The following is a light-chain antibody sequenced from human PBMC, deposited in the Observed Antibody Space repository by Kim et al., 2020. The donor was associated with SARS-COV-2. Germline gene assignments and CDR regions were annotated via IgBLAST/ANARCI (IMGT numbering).Light chain of an antibody. Sequence: GESGTIPCAGTTLDVVGCNYVSLYQHHPDKPPKLMISSVTDRPSGVPDRFSGAKSGNTASLTISGLQAEDEADYYCCSYAASSSLVFGGGTQLT. CDR3: CSYAASSSLV. CDR2: SVT. V-gene: IGLV2-11*01. J-gene: IGLJ3*02. CDR1: TLDVVGCNY.